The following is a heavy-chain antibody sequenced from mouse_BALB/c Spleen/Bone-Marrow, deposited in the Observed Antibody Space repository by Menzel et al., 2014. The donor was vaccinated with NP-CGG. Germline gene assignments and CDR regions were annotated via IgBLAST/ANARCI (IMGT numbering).Heavy chain of an antibody. J-gene: IGHJ3*01. CDR1: GFTFGDYY. Sequence: EVKLVESGGDLVKPGGSLRLSCAASGFTFGDYYMYWIRQTPEKRLEWVATISDGGSYTNYADSVKGRFTISRDNAKNNLYLQMSSLKSEDTAMYYCTRGLGWFGYWGQGTLVTVSA. V-gene: IGHV5-4*02. CDR3: TRGLGWFGY. D-gene: IGHD4-1*01. CDR2: ISDGGSYT.